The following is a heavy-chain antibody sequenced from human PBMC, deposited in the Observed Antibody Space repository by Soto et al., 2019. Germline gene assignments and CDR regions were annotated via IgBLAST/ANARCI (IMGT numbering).Heavy chain of an antibody. V-gene: IGHV1-3*01. CDR1: GYSFTSYA. CDR3: ARAASDIVATIFPYYYYYYMDV. J-gene: IGHJ6*03. D-gene: IGHD5-12*01. Sequence: ASVKVSCKASGYSFTSYAMHWVRQAPGQRLEWMGWINAGNGNTKYSQKFQGRVTITRDTSASTAYMELSSLRSEGTAVYYCARAASDIVATIFPYYYYYYMDVWGKGTTVTVSS. CDR2: INAGNGNT.